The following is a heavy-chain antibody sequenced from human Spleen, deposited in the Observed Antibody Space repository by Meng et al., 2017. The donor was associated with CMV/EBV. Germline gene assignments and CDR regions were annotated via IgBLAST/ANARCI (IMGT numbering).Heavy chain of an antibody. CDR1: GYTFTSYG. Sequence: ASVKVSCKASGYTFTSYGISWVRQAPGQGLEWMGWISAYNGNTNYAQKLQGRVTMTTDTSTSTAYMELRSLRSYDTAVYYCASPKPPYCSSTSCYTGGDYYYGMDVWGQVTTVTVS. CDR2: ISAYNGNT. CDR3: ASPKPPYCSSTSCYTGGDYYYGMDV. V-gene: IGHV1-18*01. J-gene: IGHJ6*02. D-gene: IGHD2-2*02.